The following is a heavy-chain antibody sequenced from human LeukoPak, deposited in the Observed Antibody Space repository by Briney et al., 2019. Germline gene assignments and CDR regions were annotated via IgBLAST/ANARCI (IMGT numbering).Heavy chain of an antibody. J-gene: IGHJ4*02. CDR2: ISWNSGSI. CDR1: GFTFDDYA. CDR3: AKDRSNYYDSSGPLDY. D-gene: IGHD3-22*01. V-gene: IGHV3-9*03. Sequence: PGGSLRLSCAASGFTFDDYAMHWVRQAPGKGLEWASGISWNSGSIGYADSEKGRFTISRDNAKNSLYLQMNSLRAEDMALYYCAKDRSNYYDSSGPLDYWGQGTLVTVSS.